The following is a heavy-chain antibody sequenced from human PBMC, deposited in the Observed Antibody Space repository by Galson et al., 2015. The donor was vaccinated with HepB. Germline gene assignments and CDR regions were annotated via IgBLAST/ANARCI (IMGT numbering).Heavy chain of an antibody. V-gene: IGHV4-34*01. CDR1: GGSFSGYY. Sequence: ETLSLTCAVYGGSFSGYYWSWIRQPPGKGLEWIGEINHSGSTNYNPSLKSRVTISVDTSKNQFSLKLSSVTAADTAVYYCARGSMITFGGVIPYNWFDPWGQGTLVTVSS. D-gene: IGHD3-16*02. CDR2: INHSGST. J-gene: IGHJ5*02. CDR3: ARGSMITFGGVIPYNWFDP.